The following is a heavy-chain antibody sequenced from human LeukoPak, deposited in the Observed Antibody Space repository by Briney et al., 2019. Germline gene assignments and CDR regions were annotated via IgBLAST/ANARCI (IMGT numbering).Heavy chain of an antibody. CDR3: ARGYSGSYYYMDV. D-gene: IGHD1-26*01. CDR2: ISSSGSTI. V-gene: IGHV3-48*04. Sequence: GGSLRLSCAASGFTFSSYAMSWVRQAPGKGLEWVSYISSSGSTIYYADSVKGRFTISRDNAKNSLYLQMSSLRAEDTAVYYCARGYSGSYYYMDVWGKGTTVTVSS. CDR1: GFTFSSYA. J-gene: IGHJ6*03.